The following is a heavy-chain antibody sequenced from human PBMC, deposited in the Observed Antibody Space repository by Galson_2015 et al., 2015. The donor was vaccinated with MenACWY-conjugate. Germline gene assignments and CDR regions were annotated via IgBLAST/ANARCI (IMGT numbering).Heavy chain of an antibody. CDR3: ARGARKVDP. CDR1: GFTFSNYG. V-gene: IGHV3-33*01. J-gene: IGHJ5*02. CDR2: IWSAGRNQ. Sequence: SLRLSCAASGFTFSNYGMHWVRQAPGKGLEWVVVIWSAGRNQYYADSVKGRFTISRDNSKNTLHLQLNSLRAEDTAVSNRARGARKVDPWGQGTLVTVSS.